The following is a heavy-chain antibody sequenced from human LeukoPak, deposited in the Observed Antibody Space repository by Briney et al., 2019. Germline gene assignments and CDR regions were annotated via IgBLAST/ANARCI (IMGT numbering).Heavy chain of an antibody. CDR3: ARGLSRYCSSTSCYNYYYYGMDV. D-gene: IGHD2-2*02. CDR1: GGSFSGYY. Sequence: SGTLSLTCAVYGGSFSGYYWSWIRQPPGKGLEWIGEINHSGSTNYNPSLKSRVTISVDTSKNQFSLKLSSVTAADTAVYYCARGLSRYCSSTSCYNYYYYGMDVWGQGTTVTVSS. CDR2: INHSGST. J-gene: IGHJ6*02. V-gene: IGHV4-34*01.